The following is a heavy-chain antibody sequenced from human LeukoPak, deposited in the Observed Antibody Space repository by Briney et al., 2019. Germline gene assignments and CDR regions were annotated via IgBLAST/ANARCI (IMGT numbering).Heavy chain of an antibody. Sequence: ASVKVSCKASGYTFTGYYMHWVRQAPGQGLEWMGWINPNSGGTNYAQKFQGRVTMTRDTSISTAYMELSRLRSDDTAVYYCARAAVGYYYDSSGYYYYYGMDVWGQGTTVTVSS. D-gene: IGHD3-22*01. J-gene: IGHJ6*02. CDR2: INPNSGGT. CDR1: GYTFTGYY. V-gene: IGHV1-2*02. CDR3: ARAAVGYYYDSSGYYYYYGMDV.